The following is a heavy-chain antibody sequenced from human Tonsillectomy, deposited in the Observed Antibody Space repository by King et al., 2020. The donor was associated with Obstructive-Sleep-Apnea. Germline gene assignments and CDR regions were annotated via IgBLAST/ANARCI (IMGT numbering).Heavy chain of an antibody. CDR2: IYYSGST. V-gene: IGHV4-31*03. Sequence: QLQESGPGLVKPSQTLSLTCTVSGGSISSGGYYWSWIRQHPGKGLEWIGYIYYSGSTYYNPSLISRVTISVDTSTNQFSLKLSSVTAADTAVYYCARERGGFDGSGSSPLDYWGQGTLVTVSS. CDR1: GGSISSGGYY. D-gene: IGHD3-10*01. CDR3: ARERGGFDGSGSSPLDY. J-gene: IGHJ4*02.